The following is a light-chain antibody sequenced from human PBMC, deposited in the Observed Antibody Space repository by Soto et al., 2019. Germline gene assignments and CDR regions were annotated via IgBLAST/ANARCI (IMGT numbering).Light chain of an antibody. CDR1: QGVTTN. Sequence: EIVMTQSPATLSVSPGERATLSCRASQGVTTNLAWYQQKPGQDPSLLIYGAYTRATCIPARFSGSGSGTEFTLTISSLQSEDVAVYYCKQYNPWPLTFGGGTKVEIK. CDR2: GAY. V-gene: IGKV3-15*01. CDR3: KQYNPWPLT. J-gene: IGKJ4*01.